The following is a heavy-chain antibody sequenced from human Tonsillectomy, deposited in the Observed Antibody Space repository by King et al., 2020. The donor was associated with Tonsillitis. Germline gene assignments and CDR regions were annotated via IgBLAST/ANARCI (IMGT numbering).Heavy chain of an antibody. V-gene: IGHV5-51*01. CDR1: GYSFANYW. CDR2: IYPGDSDT. D-gene: IGHD1/OR15-1a*01. J-gene: IGHJ5*02. CDR3: LRQHSEEQTPTGLRWFDP. Sequence: EQQLVQSGAEVKKPGESLKISCKGSGYSFANYWIGWVRQMPGKGLEWMGIIYPGDSDTRYNPSFEGQVAISVDKSISTAYLQWSSLKASDTAMYYCLRQHSEEQTPTGLRWFDPWGQGTLVTVSS.